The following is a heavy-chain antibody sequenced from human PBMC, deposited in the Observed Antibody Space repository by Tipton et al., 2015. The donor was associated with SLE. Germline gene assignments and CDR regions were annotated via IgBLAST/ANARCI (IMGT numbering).Heavy chain of an antibody. CDR2: INPSGGST. CDR3: ARHRVGATYYSDY. V-gene: IGHV1-46*01. J-gene: IGHJ4*02. Sequence: QVQLVQSGAEVKKPGASVKVSCKASGYTFTTYYLHWVRQAPGQGLEWMGIINPSGGSTSYAQKFQGRVTMTRDTATSTVYMELSSLRSEDTAVYYCARHRVGATYYSDYWGQGTLVTVSS. D-gene: IGHD1-26*01. CDR1: GYTFTTYY.